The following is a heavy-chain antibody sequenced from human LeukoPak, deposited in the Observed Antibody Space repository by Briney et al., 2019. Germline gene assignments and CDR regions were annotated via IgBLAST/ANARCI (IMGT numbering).Heavy chain of an antibody. CDR1: DDSISNYY. CDR3: ARGYGRDYGDYGTRRFGY. V-gene: IGHV4-59*01. D-gene: IGHD4-17*01. J-gene: IGHJ4*02. Sequence: PSETLSLTCIVSDDSISNYYWSWIRQPPGKGLEWIGYFHYSGYTNYNPSLKSRVTISVDTSKNQFSLKLRSVTAADTAVYYCARGYGRDYGDYGTRRFGYWGQGTLVTVSS. CDR2: FHYSGYT.